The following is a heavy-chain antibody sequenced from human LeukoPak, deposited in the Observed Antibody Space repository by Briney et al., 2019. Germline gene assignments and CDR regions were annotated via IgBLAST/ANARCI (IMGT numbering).Heavy chain of an antibody. J-gene: IGHJ4*02. CDR2: IYYSGST. Sequence: SETLSLTCTVSGGSISSGGYYWSWIRQHPGKGLEWIGYIYYSGSTYYNPSLKSRVTISVDTSKNQFSLKPSSATAADTAVYYCAREGIAAAGTIDYWGQGTLVTVSS. CDR1: GGSISSGGYY. V-gene: IGHV4-31*03. D-gene: IGHD6-13*01. CDR3: AREGIAAAGTIDY.